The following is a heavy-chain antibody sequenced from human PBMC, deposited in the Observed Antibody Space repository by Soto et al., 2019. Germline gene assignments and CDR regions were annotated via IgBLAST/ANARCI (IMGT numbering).Heavy chain of an antibody. D-gene: IGHD6-13*01. Sequence: QVQLVESGGGVVQPGRSLRLSCAASGFTFSIYPMHWVRQAPGKGLEWVAFISFDGSRIYYADSVKGRFTISRDNSKNTVYLQMNNLRQGDTAVYHCANLLNVATTGTPHYFGFDVWGQGTTVTVS. J-gene: IGHJ6*02. CDR3: ANLLNVATTGTPHYFGFDV. CDR1: GFTFSIYP. V-gene: IGHV3-30-3*01. CDR2: ISFDGSRI.